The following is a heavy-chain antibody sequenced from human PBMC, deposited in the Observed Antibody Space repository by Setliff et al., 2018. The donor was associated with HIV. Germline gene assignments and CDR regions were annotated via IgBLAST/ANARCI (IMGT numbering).Heavy chain of an antibody. D-gene: IGHD3-16*01. J-gene: IGHJ4*02. Sequence: ASVKVSCKASGYTFTRYFMHCVRQAPGQGLEWLGMINPSGGSTWYAQKFQGRVTMTTDTSTKTASMELRGLTSDDTAVYYCARGWIYYDFRGNSRYWGYLDRWGPGTQVTVSS. CDR2: INPSGGST. CDR1: GYTFTRYF. CDR3: ARGWIYYDFRGNSRYWGYLDR. V-gene: IGHV1-46*01.